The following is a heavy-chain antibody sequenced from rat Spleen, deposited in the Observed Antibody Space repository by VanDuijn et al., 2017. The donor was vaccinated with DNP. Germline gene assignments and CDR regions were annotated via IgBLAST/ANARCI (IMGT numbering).Heavy chain of an antibody. Sequence: VQLKESGPGLVQPSQTLSLTCTVSGFSLTTNGVSWVRQPPGKSLVWMGSIWAAGGTNYNSAVQSRLSISRDTSKSQVFLEMHSLQPEDTGTYYCTRHEYYFDYWGQGVMVTVSS. CDR3: TRHEYYFDY. CDR1: GFSLTTNG. CDR2: IWAAGGT. J-gene: IGHJ2*01. V-gene: IGHV2-72*01.